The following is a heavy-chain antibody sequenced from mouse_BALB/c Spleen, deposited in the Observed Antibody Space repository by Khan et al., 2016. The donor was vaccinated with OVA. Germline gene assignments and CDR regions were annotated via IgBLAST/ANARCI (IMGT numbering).Heavy chain of an antibody. D-gene: IGHD1-1*01. CDR1: GYTFTSYL. CDR3: ARIKKIEATYFDY. V-gene: IGHV1S81*02. Sequence: QVQLQQPGAELVKAGASVKMSCKASGYTFTSYLMHWVMQRLGQGLEWFAETNPTNGRTYYNEKFKSKATLTVDKSSSTAYMLLSGPTCEDSAVYYCARIKKIEATYFDYWGQGTTLTVSS. J-gene: IGHJ2*01. CDR2: TNPTNGRT.